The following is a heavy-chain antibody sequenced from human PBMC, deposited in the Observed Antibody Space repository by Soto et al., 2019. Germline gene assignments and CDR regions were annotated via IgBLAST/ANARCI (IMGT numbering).Heavy chain of an antibody. CDR3: ARDGGLYDYSPFDY. J-gene: IGHJ4*02. V-gene: IGHV1-69*12. Sequence: QVQLVQSGAEVKKPGSSVKVSCKASGGTFSSYAISWVRQAPGQGLEWMGGIIPIFGTANYPQKYQGRVTITADESTSTAYMGLRSLRSEVTAVYYCARDGGLYDYSPFDYWGQGTLATVSA. CDR2: IIPIFGTA. CDR1: GGTFSSYA. D-gene: IGHD4-4*01.